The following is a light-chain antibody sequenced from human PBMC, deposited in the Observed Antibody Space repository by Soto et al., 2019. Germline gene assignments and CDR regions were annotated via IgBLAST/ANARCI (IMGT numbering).Light chain of an antibody. CDR2: DIS. CDR3: QVYGILSIS. V-gene: IGKV3-20*01. J-gene: IGKJ5*01. CDR1: QSVSSN. Sequence: DIVLPQYKGPLSLSPGERSTLSCMASQSVSSNLAWYQQKPGQPPRLLIYDISTRATGIPTRFSGSGSGTEFTLTISRLEPEDFTVYYCQVYGILSISFSQGGLLEIK.